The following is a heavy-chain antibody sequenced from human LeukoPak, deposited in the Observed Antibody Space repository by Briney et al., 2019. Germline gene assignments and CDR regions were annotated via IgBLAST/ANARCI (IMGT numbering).Heavy chain of an antibody. CDR1: GFTISSYW. Sequence: GGSLRLSCAASGFTISSYWMHWVRQAPGKGLVWVSRINSDGSSTSYADSVKGRFTISRDNAKNTLYLQMNSLRAEDTAVYYCARATTYDFWSGYLYYFDYWGQGTLVTVSS. CDR3: ARATTYDFWSGYLYYFDY. CDR2: INSDGSST. V-gene: IGHV3-74*01. J-gene: IGHJ4*02. D-gene: IGHD3-3*01.